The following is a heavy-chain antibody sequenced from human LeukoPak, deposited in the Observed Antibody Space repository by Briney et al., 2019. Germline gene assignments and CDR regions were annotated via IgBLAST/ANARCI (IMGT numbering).Heavy chain of an antibody. D-gene: IGHD3-10*01. J-gene: IGHJ4*02. CDR3: HGITMVRGVTIH. CDR1: GFTFSSYA. CDR2: ISYDGSNK. V-gene: IGHV3-30*04. Sequence: GRSLRLSCAASGFTFSSYAMHWVRQAPGKGLEWVAVISYDGSNKYYADSVKGRFTISRDNSKNTLYLQMNSLRAEDTAVYYRHGITMVRGVTIHWGQGTLVTVSS.